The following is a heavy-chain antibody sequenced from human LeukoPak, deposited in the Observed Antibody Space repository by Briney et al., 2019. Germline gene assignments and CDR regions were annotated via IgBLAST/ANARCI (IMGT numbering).Heavy chain of an antibody. V-gene: IGHV1-18*01. CDR2: ISGYNGHT. CDR1: GYTFTNYG. J-gene: IGHJ4*02. Sequence: GASVKVSCKASGYTFTNYGITLVRQAPGQGLEWMGWISGYNGHTDYAQKLQGRVTMTTDTSTSTAYMELRSLRSDDTAVYYCARKEVAVRHDYWGQGTLVTVSS. CDR3: ARKEVAVRHDY. D-gene: IGHD5-12*01.